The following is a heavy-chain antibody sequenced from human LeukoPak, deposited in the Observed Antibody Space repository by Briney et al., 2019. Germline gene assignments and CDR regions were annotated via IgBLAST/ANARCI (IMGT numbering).Heavy chain of an antibody. J-gene: IGHJ4*02. CDR2: ISGNGGST. Sequence: GGSLRLSCAASGFTFSSYGMSWVRQAPGKGLEGFSAISGNGGSTYYADSVKGRFTISRDNSKNTLYLQMNSLRAEDTAVYYCAKGYYYDSSGYYWNRGPADYWGQGTLVTVSS. D-gene: IGHD3-22*01. CDR1: GFTFSSYG. CDR3: AKGYYYDSSGYYWNRGPADY. V-gene: IGHV3-23*01.